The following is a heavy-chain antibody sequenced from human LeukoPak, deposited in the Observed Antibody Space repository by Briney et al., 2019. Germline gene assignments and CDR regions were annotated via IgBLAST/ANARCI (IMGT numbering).Heavy chain of an antibody. V-gene: IGHV1-18*01. Sequence: ASVKVSCKASGYTFTSYGISWVRQAPGQGLEWMGWISAYNGNTNYAQKLQGRVTMTTDTSTSTAYMELRSLRSDDTAVYYCARFQDGSSGYSLRDAFDIWGQGTMVTVSS. CDR1: GYTFTSYG. CDR2: ISAYNGNT. CDR3: ARFQDGSSGYSLRDAFDI. D-gene: IGHD3-22*01. J-gene: IGHJ3*02.